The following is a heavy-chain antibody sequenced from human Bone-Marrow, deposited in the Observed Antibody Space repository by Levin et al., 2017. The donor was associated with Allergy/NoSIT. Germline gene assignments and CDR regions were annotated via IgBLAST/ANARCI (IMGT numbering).Heavy chain of an antibody. J-gene: IGHJ4*02. CDR3: AKNGRYGPPYYFDS. CDR1: GFSFSDFA. V-gene: IGHV3-30*18. CDR2: ISYHSSNR. Sequence: GESLKISCAASGFSFSDFAMHWVRQAPGKGLEWVATISYHSSNRYYPDSLKGRFTVSRDNSENTASLEMTSLGPDDTAVYYCAKNGRYGPPYYFDSWGQGALVTVSS. D-gene: IGHD5-18*01.